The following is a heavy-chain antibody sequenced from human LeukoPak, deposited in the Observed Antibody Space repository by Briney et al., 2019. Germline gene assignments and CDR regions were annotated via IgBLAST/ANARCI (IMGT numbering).Heavy chain of an antibody. D-gene: IGHD6-19*01. CDR1: GGSISSISYY. J-gene: IGHJ4*02. V-gene: IGHV4-39*07. CDR2: IYHSGST. Sequence: PSETLSLTCSVSGGSISSISYYWGWIRQPPGKGLEWIGNIYHSGSTYYNPSLKSRVTISVDTSKNQFSLKLSSVTAADTAVYYCARLNSSGWDDYWGQGTLVTVSS. CDR3: ARLNSSGWDDY.